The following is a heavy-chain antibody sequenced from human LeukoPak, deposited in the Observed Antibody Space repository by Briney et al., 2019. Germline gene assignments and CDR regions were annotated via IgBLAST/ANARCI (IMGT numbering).Heavy chain of an antibody. CDR3: ARRTSYGSGSDY. Sequence: SETLSLTCSVSGASINSYYWSWIRQPPGRGLEWIGYIYYSGSTNYNPSLKSRVTISLDTSKNQFSLKLSSVTAADTAVYYCARRTSYGSGSDYWGQGTLVTVSS. V-gene: IGHV4-59*08. D-gene: IGHD3-10*01. CDR2: IYYSGST. CDR1: GASINSYY. J-gene: IGHJ4*02.